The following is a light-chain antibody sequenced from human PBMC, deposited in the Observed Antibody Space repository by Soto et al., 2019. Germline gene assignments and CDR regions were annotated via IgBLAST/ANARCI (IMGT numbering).Light chain of an antibody. Sequence: DIQITHSPSSLSASVGASVSSTCRASQRISVYLNWYQQRPGKAPRLLIYAASNLQSGVPSRFSGGGSGTVFTLTISSLQAEDFATYYCQKSHSSPLTFGGGTKVDIK. J-gene: IGKJ4*01. CDR2: AAS. V-gene: IGKV1-39*01. CDR1: QRISVY. CDR3: QKSHSSPLT.